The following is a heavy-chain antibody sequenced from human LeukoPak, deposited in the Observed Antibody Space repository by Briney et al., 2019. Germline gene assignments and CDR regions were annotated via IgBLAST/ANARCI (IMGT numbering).Heavy chain of an antibody. J-gene: IGHJ4*02. V-gene: IGHV4-59*08. D-gene: IGHD3-3*01. CDR2: IYYSGST. CDR1: GGSISSYY. Sequence: KPSETLSLTCTVSGGSISSYYWSWIRQPPGKGLEWIGYIYYSGSTNYNPSLKSRVTISVDTSKNQFSLKLSSVTAADTAVYYCARIPYDFWSGYYSYYFDYWGRGTLVTVSS. CDR3: ARIPYDFWSGYYSYYFDY.